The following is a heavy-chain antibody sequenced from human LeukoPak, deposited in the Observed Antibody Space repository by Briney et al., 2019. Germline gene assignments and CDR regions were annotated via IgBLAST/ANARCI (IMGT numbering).Heavy chain of an antibody. CDR2: INTNTGNP. CDR1: GYTFTRYA. J-gene: IGHJ6*02. D-gene: IGHD5-12*01. Sequence: ASVKVSCKASGYTFTRYAMNWVRQAPGQGLEWMGWINTNTGNPTYAQGFTGRFVFSLDTSVSTAYLQISSLKAEDTAVYYCAREWIVATIDGMDVWGQGTTVTVSS. V-gene: IGHV7-4-1*02. CDR3: AREWIVATIDGMDV.